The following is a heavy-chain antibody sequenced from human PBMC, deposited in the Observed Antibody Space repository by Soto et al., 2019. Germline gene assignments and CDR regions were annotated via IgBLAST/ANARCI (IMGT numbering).Heavy chain of an antibody. CDR1: GFTFTSSA. D-gene: IGHD1-1*01. Sequence: SVKVSCKASGFTFTSSAVQWVRQARGQRLEWIGWIVVGSGNTSYAQKFQERVTITRDMSTSTDYMELSSLRSEDTAVYSCAAPVPTGTHYYYYGMDVWGQGTTVTVSS. CDR3: AAPVPTGTHYYYYGMDV. V-gene: IGHV1-58*01. CDR2: IVVGSGNT. J-gene: IGHJ6*02.